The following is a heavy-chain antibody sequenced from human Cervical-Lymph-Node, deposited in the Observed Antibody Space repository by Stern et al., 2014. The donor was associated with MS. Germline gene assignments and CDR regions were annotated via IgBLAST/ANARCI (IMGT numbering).Heavy chain of an antibody. V-gene: IGHV3-33*01. Sequence: VQLVQSGGGVVQPGRSLRLSCAASGFTFSSYGMHWVRQAPGKGLEWGAVIWYDGSNKYYADSVKGRFTISRDNSKNTLYLQMNSLRAEDTAVYYCARGDVVVAAQLGYWGQGTLVTVSS. CDR2: IWYDGSNK. D-gene: IGHD2-15*01. CDR1: GFTFSSYG. CDR3: ARGDVVVAAQLGY. J-gene: IGHJ4*02.